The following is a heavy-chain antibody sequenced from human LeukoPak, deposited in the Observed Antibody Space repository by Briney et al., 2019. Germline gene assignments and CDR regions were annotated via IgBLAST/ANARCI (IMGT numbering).Heavy chain of an antibody. J-gene: IGHJ4*02. CDR2: IRYDGSNK. Sequence: GGFLRLSCAASGFTFSSYGMLWVRQAPGKGLEWVAFIRYDGSNKYYADSVKGRFTISRDNSKNTLYLQMNSLRAEDTAVYYCAKDPRDFDYWGQGTLVTVSS. CDR3: AKDPRDFDY. CDR1: GFTFSSYG. V-gene: IGHV3-30*02.